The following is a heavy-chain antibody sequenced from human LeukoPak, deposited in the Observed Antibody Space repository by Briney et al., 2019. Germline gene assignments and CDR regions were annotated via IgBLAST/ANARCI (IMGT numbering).Heavy chain of an antibody. V-gene: IGHV3-74*01. Sequence: PGGSLRLSCAASGFTFSSYGMNWVRQAPGKGLVWVSRINEDGRVTSYAGSVRGRFTISRDSVENTLHLQMNSLRAEDTAVYYCVKDFGGNSDYWGQGTLVTVSS. J-gene: IGHJ4*02. CDR2: INEDGRVT. CDR3: VKDFGGNSDY. CDR1: GFTFSSYG. D-gene: IGHD4-23*01.